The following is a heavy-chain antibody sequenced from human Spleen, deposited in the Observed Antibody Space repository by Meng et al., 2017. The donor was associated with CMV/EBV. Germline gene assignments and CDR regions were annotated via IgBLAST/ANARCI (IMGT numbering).Heavy chain of an antibody. D-gene: IGHD6-13*01. CDR3: ARPRVGQQLVPAAYYGMDV. V-gene: IGHV1-69*05. CDR1: GGTFSSYA. J-gene: IGHJ6*02. Sequence: SVKVSCKASGGTFSSYAISWVRQAPGQGLEWMGGIIPIFGTANYAQKFQGRVKITTDESTSTAYMELSSLRSEDTAVYYCARPRVGQQLVPAAYYGMDVWGQGTTVTVSS. CDR2: IIPIFGTA.